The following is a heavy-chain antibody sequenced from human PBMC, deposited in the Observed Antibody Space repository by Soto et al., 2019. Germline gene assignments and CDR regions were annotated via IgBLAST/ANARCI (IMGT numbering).Heavy chain of an antibody. CDR2: ISGSGGST. CDR1: GFTFSSYA. J-gene: IGHJ4*02. Sequence: EVQLLESGGGLVQPGGSLRLSCAASGFTFSSYAMSWVRQAPGKGLEWVSAISGSGGSTYYADSVKGRFTISRDNSKDTMYLQMNSLRAEETAVYYCAKDGAAAPNNLRYNKPGYWGQGTLVTVST. V-gene: IGHV3-23*01. D-gene: IGHD2-15*01. CDR3: AKDGAAAPNNLRYNKPGY.